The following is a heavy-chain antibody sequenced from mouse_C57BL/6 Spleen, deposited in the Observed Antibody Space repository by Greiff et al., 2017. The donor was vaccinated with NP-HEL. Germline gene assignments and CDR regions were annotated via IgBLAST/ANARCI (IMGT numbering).Heavy chain of an antibody. CDR2: IYPGGGYT. Sequence: VKLVESGAELVRPGTSVKMSCKASGYTFTNYWIGWAKQRPGHGLEWIGDIYPGGGYTNYNEKFKGKATLTADKSSSTAYMQFSSLTSEDSAIYYCARKGGGDAPFAYWGQGTLVTVSA. V-gene: IGHV1-63*01. CDR1: GYTFTNYW. J-gene: IGHJ3*01. CDR3: ARKGGGDAPFAY. D-gene: IGHD3-3*01.